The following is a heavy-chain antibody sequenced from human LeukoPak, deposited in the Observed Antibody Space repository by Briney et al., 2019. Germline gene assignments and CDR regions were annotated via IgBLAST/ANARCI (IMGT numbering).Heavy chain of an antibody. CDR2: AYYSGRT. CDR1: GGSITSYY. D-gene: IGHD3-3*01. J-gene: IGHJ5*02. Sequence: SETLSLTCTVSGGSITSYYWSWIRQAPGKGLEWIGYAYYSGRTEYNPSLKSRVTISVDTSKKQFSLNLRSVTAGDTAVYYCAATWYCDVMRGFWLPSWGQGVQVTVSS. CDR3: AATWYCDVMRGFWLPS. V-gene: IGHV4-59*01.